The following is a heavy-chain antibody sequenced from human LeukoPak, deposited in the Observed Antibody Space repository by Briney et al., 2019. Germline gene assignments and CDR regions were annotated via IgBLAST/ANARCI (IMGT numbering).Heavy chain of an antibody. J-gene: IGHJ3*02. CDR2: IYHSGST. V-gene: IGHV4-4*02. D-gene: IGHD6-6*01. CDR3: ARFSPPYSSFFVPAFDI. CDR1: GGSISSSNW. Sequence: SGTLSLTCAVSGGSISSSNWWSWVRQPPGKGLEWIGEIYHSGSTNYNPSLKSRVTISVDKSKNQFSLKLSSVTAADTAVYYCARFSPPYSSFFVPAFDIWGQGTMVTVSS.